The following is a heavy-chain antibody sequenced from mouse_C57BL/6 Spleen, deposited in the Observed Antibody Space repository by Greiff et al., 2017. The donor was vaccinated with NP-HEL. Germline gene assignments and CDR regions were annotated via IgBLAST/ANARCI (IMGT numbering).Heavy chain of an antibody. CDR2: IWGDGST. D-gene: IGHD1-1*01. Sequence: VQLKESGPGLVAPSQSLSITCTVSGFSLTSYGVSWVRQPPGKGLEWLGVIWGDGSTNYHSALISRLSIRKDNSKIQVFLKLNILQTDDTATYYCAKGRRDYYGSSYVDYAMDYWGQGTSVTVSS. CDR3: AKGRRDYYGSSYVDYAMDY. J-gene: IGHJ4*01. V-gene: IGHV2-3*01. CDR1: GFSLTSYG.